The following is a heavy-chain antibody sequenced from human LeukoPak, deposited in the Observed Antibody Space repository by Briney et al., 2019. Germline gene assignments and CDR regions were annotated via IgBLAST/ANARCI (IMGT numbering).Heavy chain of an antibody. CDR3: ARGRGTTSSNFDY. V-gene: IGHV1-2*02. CDR2: INPNNGGT. Sequence: ASVKVSCKASGYTFTCYYMHWVRQAPGQGLEWMGWINPNNGGTNYAQKFQGRVTMTRDTSSSTAYMELSRLTSDDTAVYYCARGRGTTSSNFDYWGQGTLVTVSS. J-gene: IGHJ4*02. CDR1: GYTFTCYY. D-gene: IGHD2-2*01.